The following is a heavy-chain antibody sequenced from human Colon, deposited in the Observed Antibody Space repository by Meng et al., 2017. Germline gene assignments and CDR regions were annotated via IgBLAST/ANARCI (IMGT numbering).Heavy chain of an antibody. CDR2: AYSSGIP. J-gene: IGHJ5*02. D-gene: IGHD1/OR15-1a*01. Sequence: QPQLQESGPGLVKPSEALSLTFGVSGDYIGTGAYYWGWIRQAPGKGLEWIGSAYSSGIPFHNPSLKSRVAVSLDTSKSQFSLILTSVTAAETAVYYCVRSRAWVRTGFDPWGQGTLVTVSS. V-gene: IGHV4-39*01. CDR3: VRSRAWVRTGFDP. CDR1: GDYIGTGAYY.